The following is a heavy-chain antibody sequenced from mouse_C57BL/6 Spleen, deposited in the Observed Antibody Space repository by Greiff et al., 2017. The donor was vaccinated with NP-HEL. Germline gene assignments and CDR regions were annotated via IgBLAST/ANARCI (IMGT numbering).Heavy chain of an antibody. Sequence: VQLQQSGTVLARPGASVKMSCKTSGYTFTSYWMHWVKQRPGQGLEWIGAIYPGNSDTSYNQKFKGMAKLTAVTSASTAYMELSSLTNEDSAVYYCTSFTTVVATDAMDYWGQGTSVTVSS. V-gene: IGHV1-5*01. CDR1: GYTFTSYW. D-gene: IGHD1-1*01. CDR2: IYPGNSDT. CDR3: TSFTTVVATDAMDY. J-gene: IGHJ4*01.